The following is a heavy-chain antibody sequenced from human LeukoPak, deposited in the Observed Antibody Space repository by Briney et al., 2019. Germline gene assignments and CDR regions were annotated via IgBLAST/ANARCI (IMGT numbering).Heavy chain of an antibody. Sequence: PGGSLRLSCAASGFTFSSYSMSWVRQAPGKGLEWISYISSSGGSLYYADSVKGRFTASRDNAKNSLFLQMNNLRAEDTAVYYCTRENYDDYTEGFDVWGLGAMVTVSS. D-gene: IGHD4-17*01. J-gene: IGHJ3*01. CDR3: TRENYDDYTEGFDV. CDR2: ISSSGGSL. V-gene: IGHV3-48*04. CDR1: GFTFSSYS.